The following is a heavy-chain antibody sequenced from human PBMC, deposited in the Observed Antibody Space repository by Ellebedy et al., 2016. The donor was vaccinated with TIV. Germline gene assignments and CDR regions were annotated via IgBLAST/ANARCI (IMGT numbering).Heavy chain of an antibody. CDR3: ARSGVVAAGGKDFDY. D-gene: IGHD6-25*01. CDR1: GFSFSSHW. V-gene: IGHV3-7*03. CDR2: IHEDGSGK. Sequence: PGGSLRLSCAASGFSFSSHWTSWVRQAPGKGLEWVANIHEDGSGKYYVDSVKGRFTTSRDNAKNSLYLQMNSLRAEDTAVYYCARSGVVAAGGKDFDYWGQGTLVTVSS. J-gene: IGHJ4*02.